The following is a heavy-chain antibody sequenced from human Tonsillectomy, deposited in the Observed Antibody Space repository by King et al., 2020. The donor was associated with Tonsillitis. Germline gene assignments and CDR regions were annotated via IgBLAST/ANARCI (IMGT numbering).Heavy chain of an antibody. V-gene: IGHV3-30-3*01. J-gene: IGHJ4*02. CDR3: ARGPVQGVYFDY. D-gene: IGHD3-16*01. CDR2: ISYDGSNK. CDR1: GFTFSSYA. Sequence: VQLVESGGGVFQPGRSLRLSCAASGFTFSSYAMHWVRQAPGKGLEWVAVISYDGSNKYYADSVKGRFTISRDNSKNTLYLQMNSLRAEDTAVYYCARGPVQGVYFDYWGQGTLVTVSS.